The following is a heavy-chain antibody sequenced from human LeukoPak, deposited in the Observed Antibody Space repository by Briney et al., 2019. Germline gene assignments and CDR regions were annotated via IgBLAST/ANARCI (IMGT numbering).Heavy chain of an antibody. V-gene: IGHV3-23*01. D-gene: IGHD6-13*01. CDR1: GFTFSSYA. J-gene: IGHJ4*02. CDR2: ISGSGGST. Sequence: PGGSLRLSCAASGFTFSSYAMSWVRQAPGKGLEWVSAISGSGGSTYYADSVKGRFTISKDNSKNTLYLQMNSLRAEDTVVYYCAKDGAAGFPYYFDYWGQGTLVTVSS. CDR3: AKDGAAGFPYYFDY.